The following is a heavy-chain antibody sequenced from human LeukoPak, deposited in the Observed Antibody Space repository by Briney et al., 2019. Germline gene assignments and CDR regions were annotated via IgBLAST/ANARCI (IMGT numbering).Heavy chain of an antibody. Sequence: PSETLPLTCAVYGGSFSGYYWSWIRQPPGKGLEWIGEINHSGSTNYNPSLKSRVTISVDTSKNQFSLKLSSVTAADTAVYYCARDGENPHYDYWGQGTLVTVSS. CDR1: GGSFSGYY. CDR3: ARDGENPHYDY. CDR2: INHSGST. J-gene: IGHJ4*02. D-gene: IGHD3-10*01. V-gene: IGHV4-34*01.